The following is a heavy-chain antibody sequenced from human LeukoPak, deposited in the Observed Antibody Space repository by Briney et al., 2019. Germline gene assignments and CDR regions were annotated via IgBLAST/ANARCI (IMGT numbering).Heavy chain of an antibody. Sequence: SETLSLTCAVYGGSFSGYYWGWIRQPPGKWREWIGEINHSGSTNYNPSLKSRVTISVDTSKNQFSLKLSSVTAADTAVYYCARGKRYSSSWYRWFDPWGQGTLVTVSS. D-gene: IGHD6-13*01. V-gene: IGHV4-34*01. CDR2: INHSGST. CDR1: GGSFSGYY. J-gene: IGHJ5*02. CDR3: ARGKRYSSSWYRWFDP.